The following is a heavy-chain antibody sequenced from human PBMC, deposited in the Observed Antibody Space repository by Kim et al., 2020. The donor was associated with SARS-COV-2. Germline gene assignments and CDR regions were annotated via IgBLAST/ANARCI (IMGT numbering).Heavy chain of an antibody. J-gene: IGHJ6*02. D-gene: IGHD5-18*01. CDR1: GGTFSSYA. CDR3: ARGVGYSYGSVYYYYGMDV. V-gene: IGHV1-69*13. CDR2: IIPIFGTA. Sequence: SVKVSCKASGGTFSSYAISWVRQAPGQGLEWMGGIIPIFGTANYAQKFQGRVTITADESTSTAYMELSSLRSEDTAVYYCARGVGYSYGSVYYYYGMDVWGQGTTVTVSS.